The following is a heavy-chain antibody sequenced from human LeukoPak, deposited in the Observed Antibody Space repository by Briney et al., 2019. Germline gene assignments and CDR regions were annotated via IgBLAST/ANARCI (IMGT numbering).Heavy chain of an antibody. J-gene: IGHJ6*02. CDR1: GFTFSSYA. D-gene: IGHD2-15*01. V-gene: IGHV3-23*01. Sequence: GGSLRLSCAASGFTFSSYAMSWVRQAPGKGLEWVSAISGSGGSTYYADSVKGRFTISRDNSKNTLYLQMNSLRAEDTAVYYCAKELLLYCYYYYGMDVWGQGTTVTVSS. CDR2: ISGSGGST. CDR3: AKELLLYCYYYYGMDV.